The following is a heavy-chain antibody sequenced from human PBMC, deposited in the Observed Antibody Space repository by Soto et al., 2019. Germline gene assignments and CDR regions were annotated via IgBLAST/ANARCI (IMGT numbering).Heavy chain of an antibody. Sequence: APAEISCEASGYTVTSYGISWARQAPGQGLEWMGWISAYNGNTNYAQKLQGRVTMTTDTSTSTAYMELRSLRSDDTAVYYCARGAPVAAAGTRWFDPWGQGTLVTVPS. CDR2: ISAYNGNT. V-gene: IGHV1-18*01. J-gene: IGHJ5*02. CDR1: GYTVTSYG. CDR3: ARGAPVAAAGTRWFDP. D-gene: IGHD6-13*01.